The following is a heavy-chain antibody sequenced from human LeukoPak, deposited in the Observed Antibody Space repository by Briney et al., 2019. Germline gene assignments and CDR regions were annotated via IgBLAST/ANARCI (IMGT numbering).Heavy chain of an antibody. Sequence: ASVKVSCKASGYTFTSYDINWVRQATGQGLEWMGWMNPNSGNTGYAQKFQGRVTMTRNTSISTAYMELSSLRSEDTAVYYRARKRMSGNWFDPWGQGTLVTVSS. D-gene: IGHD3-10*01. CDR3: ARKRMSGNWFDP. CDR2: MNPNSGNT. J-gene: IGHJ5*02. CDR1: GYTFTSYD. V-gene: IGHV1-8*01.